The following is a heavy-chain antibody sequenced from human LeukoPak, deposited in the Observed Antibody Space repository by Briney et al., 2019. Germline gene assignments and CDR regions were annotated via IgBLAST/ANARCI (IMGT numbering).Heavy chain of an antibody. CDR3: ARALGDTAMVFFDY. CDR1: GFTFSSYW. Sequence: GGSLRLSCVASGFTFSSYWMHWVRQDPRKGLVWVSRINGDGRNINYADSVRGRFTISRDNAKNTLYLQMNSLRAEDTAVYYCARALGDTAMVFFDYWGQGTLVTVSS. V-gene: IGHV3-74*01. J-gene: IGHJ4*02. D-gene: IGHD5-18*01. CDR2: INGDGRNI.